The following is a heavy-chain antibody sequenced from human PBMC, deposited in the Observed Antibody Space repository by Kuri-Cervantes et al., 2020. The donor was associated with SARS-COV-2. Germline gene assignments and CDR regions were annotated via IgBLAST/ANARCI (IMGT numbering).Heavy chain of an antibody. Sequence: ASVKVSCKASGYTFTSYYMHWVRQAPGQGLEWMGIINPSGGSTSYAQKFQGRVTMTRDTSTSTAYMELRSLRSDDTAVYYCARDVTTGTTSKSLRSAFDIWGQGTMVTVSS. CDR2: INPSGGST. CDR1: GYTFTSYY. J-gene: IGHJ3*02. D-gene: IGHD1-1*01. V-gene: IGHV1-46*01. CDR3: ARDVTTGTTSKSLRSAFDI.